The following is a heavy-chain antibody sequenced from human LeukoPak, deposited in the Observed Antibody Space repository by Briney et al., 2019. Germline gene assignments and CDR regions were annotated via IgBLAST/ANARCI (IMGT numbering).Heavy chain of an antibody. Sequence: GGSLRLSCAASGFTFSNYDMNWVRQAPGKGLEWVSYIGNSGGTMYYANSVKGRFTISRDNAKNSLYLQMNSLRAEDTAVYYCARAISVGYFDYWGQGTLVTVSS. V-gene: IGHV3-48*03. CDR1: GFTFSNYD. CDR3: ARAISVGYFDY. CDR2: IGNSGGTM. J-gene: IGHJ4*02. D-gene: IGHD4-23*01.